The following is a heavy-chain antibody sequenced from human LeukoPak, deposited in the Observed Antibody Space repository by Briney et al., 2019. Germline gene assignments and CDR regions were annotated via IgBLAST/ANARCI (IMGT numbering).Heavy chain of an antibody. V-gene: IGHV1-8*01. Sequence: ASVKVSCKASGYTFTSYDINWVRQATGQGLEWMGWMNPNSGNTGNVQKFQGRVTMTRNTSINTAYIEVSSLRSEDTAVYYCARGLGRTAMVTRGGVRFDYWGQGILVTVSS. J-gene: IGHJ4*02. CDR1: GYTFTSYD. CDR2: MNPNSGNT. D-gene: IGHD5-18*01. CDR3: ARGLGRTAMVTRGGVRFDY.